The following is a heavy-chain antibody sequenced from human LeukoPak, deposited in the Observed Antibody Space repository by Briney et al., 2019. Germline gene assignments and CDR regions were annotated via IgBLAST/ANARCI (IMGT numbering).Heavy chain of an antibody. CDR1: GGSFSGYY. CDR3: ARQISNPSNWFDP. Sequence: SETLSLTCAVYGGSFSGYYWSWIRQPPGKGLEWIGEINHSGSTNYNPSLKSRVTISVDTSKNQFSLKLSSVTAADTAVYYCARQISNPSNWFDPWGQGTLVTVSS. V-gene: IGHV4-34*01. J-gene: IGHJ5*02. CDR2: INHSGST.